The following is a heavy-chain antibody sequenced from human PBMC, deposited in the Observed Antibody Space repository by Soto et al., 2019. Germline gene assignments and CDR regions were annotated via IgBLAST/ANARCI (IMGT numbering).Heavy chain of an antibody. CDR3: ARSPYDSSAPPEYFPH. D-gene: IGHD3-22*01. Sequence: QVQLVQSGAEVKKPGSSVKVSCKASGGTFSSYAISWVRQAPGQGLEWMGGIIPIFGTANYAQKFQGRVTITADESTSTAYMELSSLRSEDTAVYYCARSPYDSSAPPEYFPHWGQGTLVTVSS. CDR1: GGTFSSYA. CDR2: IIPIFGTA. V-gene: IGHV1-69*12. J-gene: IGHJ1*01.